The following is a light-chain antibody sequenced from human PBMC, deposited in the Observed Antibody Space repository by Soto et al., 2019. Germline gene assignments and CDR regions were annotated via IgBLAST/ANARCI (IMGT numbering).Light chain of an antibody. CDR1: QGVSNY. CDR2: AAS. CDR3: HQLNSHPIT. V-gene: IGKV1-9*01. Sequence: IQMTQSPSTLSASLGDRVSITCRASQGVSNYLAWYQQKPGKAPKLLIYAASTLQTGVPSRFSGSGSGTEFTLTITSLQPEDFATYYCHQLNSHPITFGQGTRLEIK. J-gene: IGKJ5*01.